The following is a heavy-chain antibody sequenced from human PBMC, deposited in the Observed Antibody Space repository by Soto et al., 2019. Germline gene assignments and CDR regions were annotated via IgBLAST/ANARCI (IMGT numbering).Heavy chain of an antibody. V-gene: IGHV4-4*07. CDR3: ARVAAAGPYNWFDP. Sequence: PSETLSLTCTVSGGSISSYYWSWIRQPAGKGLEWIGRIYTSGSTNYNPSLKSRVTMSVDTSKNQFSLKLSSVTAADTAVYYCARVAAAGPYNWFDPWGQGTLVTVSS. J-gene: IGHJ5*02. D-gene: IGHD6-13*01. CDR1: GGSISSYY. CDR2: IYTSGST.